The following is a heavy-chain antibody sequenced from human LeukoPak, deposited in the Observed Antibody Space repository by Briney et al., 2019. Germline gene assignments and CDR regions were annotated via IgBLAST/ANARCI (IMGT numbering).Heavy chain of an antibody. CDR2: VSGTSGIT. CDR1: GFTFSSFA. Sequence: PGGSLRLSCAASGFTFSSFAMNWVRQALGKGLEWVSAVSGTSGITYYSDSVTGRFTISRDNSKNTLYLQMNSLRAEDTAVYYCAILSAVAADYWGQGTLVTVSS. CDR3: AILSAVAADY. V-gene: IGHV3-23*01. D-gene: IGHD6-19*01. J-gene: IGHJ4*02.